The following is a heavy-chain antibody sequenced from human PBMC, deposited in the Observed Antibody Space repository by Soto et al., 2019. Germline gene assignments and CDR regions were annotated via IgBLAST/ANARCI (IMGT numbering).Heavy chain of an antibody. CDR3: AREYCTSTSCYGPDY. D-gene: IGHD2-2*01. Sequence: ASVKVSCKASGYTFTNYGITWVRQAPGQGLEWMGWISNDSGNTYYAQRFQGSLTMTTDTSTTTAYMEVGSLRADDTAVYYCAREYCTSTSCYGPDYWGQGTLVTVSS. CDR2: ISNDSGNT. CDR1: GYTFTNYG. J-gene: IGHJ4*02. V-gene: IGHV1-18*01.